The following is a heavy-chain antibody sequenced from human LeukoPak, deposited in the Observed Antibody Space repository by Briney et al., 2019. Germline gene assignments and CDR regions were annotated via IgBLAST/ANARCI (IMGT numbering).Heavy chain of an antibody. CDR2: ISAYNGNT. V-gene: IGHV1-18*01. Sequence: GASVKVSCKASGYTFTSYGISWVRQAPGQGLEWMGWISAYNGNTDYAQRLQGRVTMTTDTSTSTAYMELRSLRSDDTAVYYCARAITIFGVVKGPDAFDIWGQGTMVTVSS. D-gene: IGHD3-3*01. CDR1: GYTFTSYG. J-gene: IGHJ3*02. CDR3: ARAITIFGVVKGPDAFDI.